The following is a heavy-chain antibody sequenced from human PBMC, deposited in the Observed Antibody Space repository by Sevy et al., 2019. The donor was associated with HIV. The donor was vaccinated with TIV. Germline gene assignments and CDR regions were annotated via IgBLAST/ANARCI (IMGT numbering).Heavy chain of an antibody. CDR3: ARDQNWNYDYYYYGMDV. D-gene: IGHD1-7*01. Sequence: ASVKVSCKASGYTFTGYYMHWVRQAPGQGLEWMGWINPNSGGTNYAQKFQGWVTMTRDTSISTAYMELSRLRSDDTAVYYCARDQNWNYDYYYYGMDVWGQGTTVTVSS. CDR1: GYTFTGYY. CDR2: INPNSGGT. V-gene: IGHV1-2*04. J-gene: IGHJ6*02.